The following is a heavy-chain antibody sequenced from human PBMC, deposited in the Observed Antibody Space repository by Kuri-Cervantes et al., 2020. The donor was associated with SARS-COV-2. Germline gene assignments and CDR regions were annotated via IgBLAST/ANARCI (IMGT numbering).Heavy chain of an antibody. J-gene: IGHJ4*02. CDR3: ARGGAGQWLTPFDY. Sequence: SETPSLTCTVSGGSISSYYWSWIRQPAGKGPEWIGRIYPSGSTNYNPSLKSRVTISVDTSKNQFSLKLSSVTAADTAVYYCARGGAGQWLTPFDYWGQGTLVTVSS. CDR2: IYPSGST. D-gene: IGHD6-19*01. CDR1: GGSISSYY. V-gene: IGHV4-4*07.